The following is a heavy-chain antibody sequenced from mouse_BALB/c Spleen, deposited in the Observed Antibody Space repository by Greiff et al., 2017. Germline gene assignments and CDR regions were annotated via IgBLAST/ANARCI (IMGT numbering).Heavy chain of an antibody. Sequence: EVKLVESGAELVKPGASVKLSCTASGFNIKDTYMHWVKQRPEQGLEWIGRIDPANGNTKYDPKFQGKATITADTSSNTAYLQLSSLTSEDTAVYYCARDGNYFYAMDYWGQGTSVTVSS. V-gene: IGHV14-3*02. CDR2: IDPANGNT. CDR3: ARDGNYFYAMDY. J-gene: IGHJ4*01. CDR1: GFNIKDTY. D-gene: IGHD2-1*01.